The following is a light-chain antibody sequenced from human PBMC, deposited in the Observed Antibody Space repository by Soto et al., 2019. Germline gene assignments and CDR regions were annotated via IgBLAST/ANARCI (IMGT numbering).Light chain of an antibody. CDR1: QSIKW. V-gene: IGKV1-5*03. CDR3: QHYNSYPYT. J-gene: IGKJ2*01. Sequence: DIQMTQSPSTLSASVGDRVTITCRASQSIKWLAWYQQKPGKAPNLLIYQASILESWVPSRFSGSGSGTEFTLTIINLQPDDFATYYCQHYNSYPYTSGQGTKLEIK. CDR2: QAS.